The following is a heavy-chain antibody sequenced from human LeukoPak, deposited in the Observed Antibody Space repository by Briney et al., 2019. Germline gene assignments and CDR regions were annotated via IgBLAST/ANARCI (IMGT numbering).Heavy chain of an antibody. Sequence: SETLSLTCTVSGGSISSSSYYWSWIRQHSGKGLEWIGYIYYSGSTYYNPSLKSRVTISLDTSKNQFSLELSSVTVADTAVYYCARSAAGLVRFFDYWGQGTLVTVSS. CDR1: GGSISSSSYY. V-gene: IGHV4-31*03. D-gene: IGHD6-19*01. J-gene: IGHJ4*02. CDR3: ARSAAGLVRFFDY. CDR2: IYYSGST.